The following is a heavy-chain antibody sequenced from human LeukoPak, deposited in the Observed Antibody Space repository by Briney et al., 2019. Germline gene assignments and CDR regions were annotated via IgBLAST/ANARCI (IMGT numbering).Heavy chain of an antibody. D-gene: IGHD3-16*02. J-gene: IGHJ4*02. V-gene: IGHV1-18*01. CDR2: IGTYNGNT. CDR1: GYTFTTFG. Sequence: ASVKVSCTASGYTFTTFGITWVRQAPGQGLEWMGWIGTYNGNTNYAQNLQGRVTMTTDTSTSTAYMELRSLTSDDTAIYYCAKDRPQGLFGGVIDFLDYWGQGTLVTVSS. CDR3: AKDRPQGLFGGVIDFLDY.